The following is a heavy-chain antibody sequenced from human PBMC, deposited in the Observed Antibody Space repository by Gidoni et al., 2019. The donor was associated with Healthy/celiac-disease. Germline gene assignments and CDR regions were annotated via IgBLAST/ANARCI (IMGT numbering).Heavy chain of an antibody. CDR3: ASGDHTSYFDY. CDR1: GFTVSSNY. D-gene: IGHD7-27*01. CDR2: IYSGGRT. V-gene: IGHV3-53*01. Sequence: EVQLVESGGGFIQPGGSLRLSCAASGFTVSSNYMSWVRQAPGKGPEWVSVIYSGGRTYYADSVKGRFTISRDNSKNTLYLQMNSLRAEDTAVYYCASGDHTSYFDYWGQGTLVTVSS. J-gene: IGHJ4*02.